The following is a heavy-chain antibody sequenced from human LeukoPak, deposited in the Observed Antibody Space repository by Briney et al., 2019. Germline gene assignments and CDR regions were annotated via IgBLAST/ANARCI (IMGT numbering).Heavy chain of an antibody. CDR1: GFTFSSYA. Sequence: GGSLRLSCAASGFTFSSYAMSWVRQAPGKGLEWVSAISGSGGSTYYVDSVKGRFTISRDNSKNTLYLQMNSLRAEDTAVYYCAKIYSSSWYGLIDYWGQGTLVTVSS. J-gene: IGHJ4*02. D-gene: IGHD6-13*01. CDR3: AKIYSSSWYGLIDY. CDR2: ISGSGGST. V-gene: IGHV3-23*01.